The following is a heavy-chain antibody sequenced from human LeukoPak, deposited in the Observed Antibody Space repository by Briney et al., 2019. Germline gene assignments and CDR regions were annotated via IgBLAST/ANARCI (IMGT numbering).Heavy chain of an antibody. V-gene: IGHV1-69*01. Sequence: SCAASGFPFSSYAISWVRPAPGQGLEWMGGIIPIFGTANYAQKFQGRVTITADESTSTAYMELSSLRSEDTAVYYCATGRAHYYMDVWGKGTAVTISS. CDR3: ATGRAHYYMDV. CDR2: IIPIFGTA. J-gene: IGHJ6*03. CDR1: GFPFSSYA.